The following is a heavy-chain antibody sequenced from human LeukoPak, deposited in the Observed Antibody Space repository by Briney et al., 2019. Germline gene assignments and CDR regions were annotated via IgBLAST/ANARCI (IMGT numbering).Heavy chain of an antibody. D-gene: IGHD4-11*01. J-gene: IGHJ3*02. CDR1: GGSISSYY. CDR3: ARDSGDYSAFDI. V-gene: IGHV4-59*01. CDR2: IYYSGST. Sequence: SETLSLTCTVSGGSISSYYWSWIRQPPGKGLEWVGYIYYSGSTNYNPSLKSRVTISVDTSKNQFSLKLSSVTAVDTAVYYCARDSGDYSAFDIWGQGTMVTVSS.